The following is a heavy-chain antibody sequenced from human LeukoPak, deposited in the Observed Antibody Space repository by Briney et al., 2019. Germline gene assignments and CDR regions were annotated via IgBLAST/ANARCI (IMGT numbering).Heavy chain of an antibody. Sequence: ASVKVSCKASGYTFTSYGISWVRQAPGQRLEWMGRLNAANGNSQYSQKFQDRVTITSDSSANTAYMEFSSLRSEDSAVYYCARDGKHIAVPGVRYPMDVWGQGTTVTVS. J-gene: IGHJ6*02. CDR3: ARDGKHIAVPGVRYPMDV. CDR1: GYTFTSYG. D-gene: IGHD6-19*01. V-gene: IGHV1-3*01. CDR2: LNAANGNS.